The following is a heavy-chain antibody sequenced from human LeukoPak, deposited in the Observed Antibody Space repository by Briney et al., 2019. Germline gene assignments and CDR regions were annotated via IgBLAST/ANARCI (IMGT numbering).Heavy chain of an antibody. V-gene: IGHV4-4*07. CDR2: IYTSGST. D-gene: IGHD3-16*01. CDR3: ARALLRVRLGELYAWFDP. CDR1: GGSISSYY. Sequence: SETLSLTCTVSGGSISSYYWSWIRQPAGKGLEWIGRIYTSGSTNYNPSLKSRVTMSVDTSKNQFSLKLSSVTAADTAVYYCARALLRVRLGELYAWFDPWGQGTLVTVSS. J-gene: IGHJ5*02.